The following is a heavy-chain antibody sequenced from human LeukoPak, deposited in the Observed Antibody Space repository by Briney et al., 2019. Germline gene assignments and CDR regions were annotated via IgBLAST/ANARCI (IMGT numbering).Heavy chain of an antibody. CDR1: GGSISSYY. CDR3: ARGQQDSISGFDY. J-gene: IGHJ4*02. D-gene: IGHD3-22*01. CDR2: IYYSGST. V-gene: IGHV4-59*01. Sequence: PSETLSLTCTVSGGSISSYYWSWIRQPPGKGLEWIGYIYYSGSTNYNPSLKSRVTISVDTSKNQFSLTLSSVTAADTAVYYCARGQQDSISGFDYWGQGTLVTVSS.